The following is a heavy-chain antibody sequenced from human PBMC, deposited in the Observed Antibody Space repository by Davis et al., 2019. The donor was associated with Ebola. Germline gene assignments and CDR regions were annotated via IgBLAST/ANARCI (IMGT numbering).Heavy chain of an antibody. CDR2: IYYSGST. J-gene: IGHJ4*02. V-gene: IGHV4-59*01. CDR3: ARDRSRDWYFDY. CDR1: GGSINSYY. D-gene: IGHD6-19*01. Sequence: PSETLSLTCTVSGGSINSYYWSWIRQPPGKGLEWIGFIYYSGSTNYNPSLKSRVTISVDTSRNKFSLKLTSVTAADTAVYYCARDRSRDWYFDYWGQGTLVTVSS.